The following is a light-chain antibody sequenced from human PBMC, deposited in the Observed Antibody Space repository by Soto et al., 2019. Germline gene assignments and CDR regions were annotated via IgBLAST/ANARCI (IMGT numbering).Light chain of an antibody. V-gene: IGLV2-8*01. CDR2: EVS. J-gene: IGLJ1*01. Sequence: QSVLTQTPSASGSPGQSVTISCTGTSSDVGDYNHVSWYQRHPGKAPKLMIYEVSKRPSGVPDRFSGSKSGNTASLTVSGLPAEEEADYYCSSYAGSSTNSYVFGTGTKVTVL. CDR3: SSYAGSSTNSYV. CDR1: SSDVGDYNH.